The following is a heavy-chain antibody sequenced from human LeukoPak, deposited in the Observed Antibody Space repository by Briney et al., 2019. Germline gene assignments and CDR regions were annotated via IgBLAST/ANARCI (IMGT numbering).Heavy chain of an antibody. CDR2: INTNTGNP. V-gene: IGHV7-4-1*02. Sequence: GASVKVSCKASGYTFTSYAMNWVRQAPGQGLEWMGWINTNTGNPTYAQGFTGRFVFSLDTSVSTAYLQISSLKAEDTAVYYCARDPVAGNYYYYYYMDVWGKGTTVTVSS. D-gene: IGHD6-19*01. CDR3: ARDPVAGNYYYYYYMDV. J-gene: IGHJ6*03. CDR1: GYTFTSYA.